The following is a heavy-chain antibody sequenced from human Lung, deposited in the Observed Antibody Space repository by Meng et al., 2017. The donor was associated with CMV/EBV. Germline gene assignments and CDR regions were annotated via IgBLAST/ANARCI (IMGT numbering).Heavy chain of an antibody. Sequence: GGSLRLXXVASGFTFINVWMSWVRQAPGKGLEWVGRIKSKPDGGTTDYAAPVKGRFSISRDDSLNTLYLEMNSLEPEDTAVYFCATEGYCADGVCSFLAFDFWGQGTXVTVSS. CDR1: GFTFINVW. CDR2: IKSKPDGGTT. D-gene: IGHD2-8*01. V-gene: IGHV3-15*01. CDR3: ATEGYCADGVCSFLAFDF. J-gene: IGHJ3*01.